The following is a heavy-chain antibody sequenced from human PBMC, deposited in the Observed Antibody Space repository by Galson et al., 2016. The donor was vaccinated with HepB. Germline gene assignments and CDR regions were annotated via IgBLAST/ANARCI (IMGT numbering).Heavy chain of an antibody. D-gene: IGHD2-2*01. CDR1: GGVFISFA. Sequence: SVKVSCKASGGVFISFALSWVRQAPGQGLEWMGGIIPIFGTVNYAQQFQGRVTITADESTSTTYLDLGSLRSDDTAVYYCARDAGVYCSSSSCSVDYYYGLDVWGQGTTVTVSS. J-gene: IGHJ6*02. CDR3: ARDAGVYCSSSSCSVDYYYGLDV. V-gene: IGHV1-69*13. CDR2: IIPIFGTV.